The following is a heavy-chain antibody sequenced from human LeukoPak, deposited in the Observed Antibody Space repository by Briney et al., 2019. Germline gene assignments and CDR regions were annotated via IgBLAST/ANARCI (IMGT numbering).Heavy chain of an antibody. D-gene: IGHD4-23*01. CDR2: ISATGLST. CDR1: DFAFTSSG. J-gene: IGHJ4*02. V-gene: IGHV3-23*01. Sequence: GGSLRLSCTASDFAFTSSGMSWVRQVPGTGLEWVSFISATGLSTYYADSVKGRFTVSRDNSKNTLYLQMNSLRAEDTAVYYCAKATYGGNTEFDYWGQGTLVIVSS. CDR3: AKATYGGNTEFDY.